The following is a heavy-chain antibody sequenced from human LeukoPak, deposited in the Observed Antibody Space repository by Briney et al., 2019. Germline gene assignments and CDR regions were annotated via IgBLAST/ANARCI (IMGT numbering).Heavy chain of an antibody. D-gene: IGHD4-23*01. CDR1: GFTFTGYY. V-gene: IGHV1-2*02. Sequence: ASVKVSCKASGFTFTGYYIHWVRQAPGQGLEWMGWVNPNSGGTNYAQMFQGRVTMTRDTSINTAYMELSELRSDDTAVYYCARDSYGGNWSLGYWGQGTLVTVSS. CDR3: ARDSYGGNWSLGY. J-gene: IGHJ4*02. CDR2: VNPNSGGT.